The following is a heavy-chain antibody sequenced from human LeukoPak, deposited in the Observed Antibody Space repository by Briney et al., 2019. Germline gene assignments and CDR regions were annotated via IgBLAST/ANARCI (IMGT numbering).Heavy chain of an antibody. D-gene: IGHD5-18*01. V-gene: IGHV3-66*01. CDR2: IHSGGST. J-gene: IGHJ4*02. CDR1: GFTVSSNY. Sequence: GGSLRLSCAASGFTVSSNYMSWVRQAPGKGLEWVSIIHSGGSTYYADSVKGRFTISRDNSKNTLYLQMNSLRAEDTAVYYCAKDRNTAMALLFDYWGQGTLVTVSS. CDR3: AKDRNTAMALLFDY.